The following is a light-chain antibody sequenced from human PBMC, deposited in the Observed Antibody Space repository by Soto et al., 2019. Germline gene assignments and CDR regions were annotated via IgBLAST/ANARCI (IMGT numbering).Light chain of an antibody. CDR3: QQYDNLAPTWT. CDR1: QDIATY. Sequence: DIQMTLSPSSLSASVGNRVTITCQASQDIATYLNWYQQKPGKAPNLLIYDASNLETGVPSRFSGGGSGTHFTFTISNLQPEDIATYYCQQYDNLAPTWTFGQGTKVDIK. CDR2: DAS. V-gene: IGKV1-33*01. J-gene: IGKJ1*01.